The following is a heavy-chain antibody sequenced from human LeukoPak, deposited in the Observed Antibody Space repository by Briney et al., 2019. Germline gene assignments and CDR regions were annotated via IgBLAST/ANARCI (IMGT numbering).Heavy chain of an antibody. V-gene: IGHV3-7*01. D-gene: IGHD3-22*01. Sequence: GGSLRLSCAASGFTFSSYWMSWVRQAPGKGLEWVANIKQDGSEKYYVDSVKGRFTISRDNAKSSLYLQMNSLRADDTAVYYCARDRALYDSRRGYYYTEDDYWGQGTLVTVSS. CDR3: ARDRALYDSRRGYYYTEDDY. CDR1: GFTFSSYW. CDR2: IKQDGSEK. J-gene: IGHJ4*02.